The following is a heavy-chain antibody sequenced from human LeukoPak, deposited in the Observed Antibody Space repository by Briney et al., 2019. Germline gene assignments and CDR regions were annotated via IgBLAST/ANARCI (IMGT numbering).Heavy chain of an antibody. J-gene: IGHJ3*02. CDR2: IYYSGST. CDR1: GGSISSGGYY. Sequence: SETLSLTCTVSGGSISSGGYYWSWIRQHPGKGLEWIGYIYYSGSTYYNPSLKSRVTISVDTSKNQFSLKLSSVTAADTAVYYCARSPLWFGESEAFDIWGQGTMVTVSS. V-gene: IGHV4-31*03. CDR3: ARSPLWFGESEAFDI. D-gene: IGHD3-10*01.